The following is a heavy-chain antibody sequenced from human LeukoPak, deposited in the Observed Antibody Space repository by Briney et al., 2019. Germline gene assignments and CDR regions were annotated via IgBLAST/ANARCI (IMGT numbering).Heavy chain of an antibody. Sequence: GGSLRLSCTASGFTFSSYTMNWVRQAPGKGLEWVSSISSSGNYKYYTDSLKDRFIISRDNVKNALYLQMNSLGAEDTAVYSCARGGAATGVDAFDIWGQGTMVTVSS. J-gene: IGHJ3*02. CDR3: ARGGAATGVDAFDI. V-gene: IGHV3-21*01. D-gene: IGHD2-15*01. CDR1: GFTFSSYT. CDR2: ISSSGNYK.